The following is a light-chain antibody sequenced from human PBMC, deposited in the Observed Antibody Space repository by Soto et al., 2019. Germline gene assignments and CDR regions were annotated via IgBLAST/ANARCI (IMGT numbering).Light chain of an antibody. CDR1: SSDIGAYDY. Sequence: QSVLTQPPSASGSPGQSVTISCTGTSSDIGAYDYVSWYRQHPGKAPKLIIYEVTKRPSGVPDRFSASKSGNTASLTVSGLQAEDEADYYCSSYAGSGILYVFGAGTKVTVL. CDR2: EVT. V-gene: IGLV2-8*01. J-gene: IGLJ1*01. CDR3: SSYAGSGILYV.